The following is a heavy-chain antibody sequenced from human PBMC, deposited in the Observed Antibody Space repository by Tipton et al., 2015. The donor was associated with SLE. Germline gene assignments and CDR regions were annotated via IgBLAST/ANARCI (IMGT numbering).Heavy chain of an antibody. V-gene: IGHV3-15*01. CDR2: IKSKTDGGTT. CDR1: GFTFSSYA. CDR3: TTELISYYYDSSSF. Sequence: SLRLSCAASGFTFSSYAMSWVRQAPGKGLEWVGRIKSKTDGGTTDYAAPVKGRFTISRDDSKNTLYLQMNSLKTEDTAVYYCTTELISYYYDSSSFWGQGTMVTVSS. J-gene: IGHJ3*01. D-gene: IGHD3-22*01.